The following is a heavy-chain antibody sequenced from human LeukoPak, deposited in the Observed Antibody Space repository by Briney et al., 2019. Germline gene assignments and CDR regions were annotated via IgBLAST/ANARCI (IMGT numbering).Heavy chain of an antibody. CDR1: GDSVSSNSAA. D-gene: IGHD3-9*01. CDR2: TYYRSKWYN. CDR3: AREGYYDILTGYIVFHWFDP. V-gene: IGHV6-1*01. Sequence: SQTLSLTCAISGDSVSSNSAAWNWIRQSPSRGLEWLGRTYYRSKWYNDYAVSVKSRITINPDTSKNQFSLQLNSVTPEDTAVYYCAREGYYDILTGYIVFHWFDPWGQGTLVTVSS. J-gene: IGHJ5*02.